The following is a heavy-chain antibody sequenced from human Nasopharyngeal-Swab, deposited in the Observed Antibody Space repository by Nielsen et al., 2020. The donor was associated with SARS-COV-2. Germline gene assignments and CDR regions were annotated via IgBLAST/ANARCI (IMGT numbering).Heavy chain of an antibody. CDR2: VVPEDGEP. D-gene: IGHD3-3*01. Sequence: ASVKVSCKVSGYTLTVLPIHWVRQAPGKGLEWMGTVVPEDGEPIYAQNFQGRVTMTEETSTYTAYLELSSLRSEDTAVHYCASEGSGVFGVVIYALDIWGPGTLVTVSS. CDR3: ASEGSGVFGVVIYALDI. J-gene: IGHJ3*02. V-gene: IGHV1-24*01. CDR1: GYTLTVLP.